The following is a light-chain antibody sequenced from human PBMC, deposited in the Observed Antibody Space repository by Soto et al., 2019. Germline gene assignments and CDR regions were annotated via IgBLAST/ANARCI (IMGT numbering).Light chain of an antibody. Sequence: ALTQPTSVSGSPGQSITISCTGNHNDIGTYDYVSWYQQHPGRAPRLLIHGVTTRPSGISDRFSASKSGLTASLTISGLQPEDEADYYCSSFTSNRIYVFGPGTRSPS. CDR1: HNDIGTYDY. CDR2: GVT. CDR3: SSFTSNRIYV. V-gene: IGLV2-14*03. J-gene: IGLJ1*01.